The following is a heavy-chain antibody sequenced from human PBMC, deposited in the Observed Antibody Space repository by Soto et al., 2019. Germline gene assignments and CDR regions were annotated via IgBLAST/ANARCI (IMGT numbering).Heavy chain of an antibody. CDR1: GFTFSSYA. D-gene: IGHD6-19*01. Sequence: GGSLRLSCVASGFTFSSYAMSWVRQAPGKGLEWVSAISGSGGSTYYADSVKGRFTISRDNSKNTLYLQMNSLRAEDTAVYYCAKNIAVAGTVDYWGQGTLVTVSS. CDR2: ISGSGGST. V-gene: IGHV3-23*01. CDR3: AKNIAVAGTVDY. J-gene: IGHJ4*02.